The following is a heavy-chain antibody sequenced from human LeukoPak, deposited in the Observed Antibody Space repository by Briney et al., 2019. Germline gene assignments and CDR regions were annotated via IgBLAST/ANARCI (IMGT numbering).Heavy chain of an antibody. Sequence: GGSLRLSCAASGFTFISYDMHWVRQPTGKGLEWVSGIDTAGGTYYAGSVKGRFTVSRDNSRNTLSLQMRSLTTEDTAVYYCVKGGKIIGDNWFDPWGQGTLVTVSS. CDR3: VKGGKIIGDNWFDP. V-gene: IGHV3-13*04. J-gene: IGHJ5*02. CDR1: GFTFISYD. D-gene: IGHD7-27*01. CDR2: IDTAGGT.